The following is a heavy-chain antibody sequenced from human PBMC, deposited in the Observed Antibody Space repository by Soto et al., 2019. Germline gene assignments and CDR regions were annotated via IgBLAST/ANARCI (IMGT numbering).Heavy chain of an antibody. J-gene: IGHJ4*02. V-gene: IGHV4-39*01. D-gene: IGHD1-1*01. CDR1: GGSIRSSSYQ. CDR3: ARHRNWKVDY. Sequence: SETLSLTCTVSGGSIRSSSYQWGWIRQPPGKELEWIGSTFYSGSTYYNPSLKSRVTISVDTSKNQFSLKLTSVSATDTAVFYCARHRNWKVDYWGQGTPVTVSS. CDR2: TFYSGST.